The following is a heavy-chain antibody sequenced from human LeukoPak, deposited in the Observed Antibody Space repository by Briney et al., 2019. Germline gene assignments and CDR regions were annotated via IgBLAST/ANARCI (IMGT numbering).Heavy chain of an antibody. CDR3: ARVGGYYDSSGYYYPNWFDP. Sequence: RASVKVSCKASGYTFTSYYMHWVRQAPGQGLEWMGGIIPIFGTANYAQKFQGRVTITADESTSTAYMELSSLRSEDTAVYYCARVGGYYDSSGYYYPNWFDPWGQGTLVTVSS. CDR2: IIPIFGTA. J-gene: IGHJ5*02. V-gene: IGHV1-69*13. CDR1: GYTFTSYY. D-gene: IGHD3-22*01.